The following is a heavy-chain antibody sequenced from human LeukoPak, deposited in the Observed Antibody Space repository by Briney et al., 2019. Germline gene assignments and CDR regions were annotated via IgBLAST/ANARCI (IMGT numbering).Heavy chain of an antibody. Sequence: GGSLRLSCSASGFTFSSYAMHWVRQAPGKGLEYVSAISSNGGSTYYADSVKGRFTISRDNSKNTLYLQMSSLRAEDTAVYYCVKGHWVWELGDYFDYWGQGTLVTVSS. CDR3: VKGHWVWELGDYFDY. J-gene: IGHJ4*02. D-gene: IGHD1-26*01. CDR2: ISSNGGST. CDR1: GFTFSSYA. V-gene: IGHV3-64D*09.